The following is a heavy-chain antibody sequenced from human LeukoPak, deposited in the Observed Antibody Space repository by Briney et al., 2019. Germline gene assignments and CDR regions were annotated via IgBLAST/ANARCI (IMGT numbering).Heavy chain of an antibody. CDR3: ARDPSSTGPFDY. V-gene: IGHV4-34*01. CDR2: IDQSGTT. CDR1: GGSFSGYY. D-gene: IGHD1-14*01. J-gene: IGHJ4*02. Sequence: SETLSLTCVVYGGSFSGYYWSWIRQPPGKGLEWIGEIDQSGTTNYNPSLKSRVTISIDTSKKQFSLTLTSMTAADTAVYYCARDPSSTGPFDYGGQGTLVTVSS.